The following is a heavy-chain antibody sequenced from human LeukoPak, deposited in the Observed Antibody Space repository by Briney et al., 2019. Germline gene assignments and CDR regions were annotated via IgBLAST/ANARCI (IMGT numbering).Heavy chain of an antibody. CDR3: ARDLIWLGELDC. J-gene: IGHJ4*02. V-gene: IGHV3-7*03. Sequence: GGSLRLSCAASGFTFSSYWMSWVREAPGKGLGWVAKIKKDGSEKYYVDSVKGRFTISRDNAKNSLYLQMNSLRAEDTVVYYCARDLIWLGELDCWGQGTLVTASS. CDR1: GFTFSSYW. D-gene: IGHD3-10*01. CDR2: IKKDGSEK.